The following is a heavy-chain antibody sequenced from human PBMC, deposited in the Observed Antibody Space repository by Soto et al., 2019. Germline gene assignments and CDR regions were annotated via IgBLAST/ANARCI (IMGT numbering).Heavy chain of an antibody. CDR3: ASGGRWSIAAPHIYGMAV. J-gene: IGHJ6*02. D-gene: IGHD6-6*01. Sequence: QVQLVQSGAEVKKPGSSVTVSCKASGGTFSSYAISWVRQAPGQGLEWMGGIIPIFGTANYAQKFQGRVTITADESTSTAYMELSSLRSEDTAVYYCASGGRWSIAAPHIYGMAVWGQGTTVTVSS. CDR1: GGTFSSYA. CDR2: IIPIFGTA. V-gene: IGHV1-69*01.